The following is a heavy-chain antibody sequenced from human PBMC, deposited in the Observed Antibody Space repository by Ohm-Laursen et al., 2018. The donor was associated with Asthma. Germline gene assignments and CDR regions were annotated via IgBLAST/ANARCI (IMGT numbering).Heavy chain of an antibody. CDR2: GGSYYDGGLK. CDR1: GFTFRSYA. J-gene: IGHJ4*02. V-gene: IGHV3-30-3*01. CDR3: AKDTDKDGYDFSDY. D-gene: IGHD5-12*01. Sequence: SLRLSCAASGFTFRSYAMHWVRQAPGKGLEWVAVGGSYYDGGLKYYADSVNGRFTVSRDNSKNTLYLQMNSLRAEDTAVYYCAKDTDKDGYDFSDYWGQGTLVTVSS.